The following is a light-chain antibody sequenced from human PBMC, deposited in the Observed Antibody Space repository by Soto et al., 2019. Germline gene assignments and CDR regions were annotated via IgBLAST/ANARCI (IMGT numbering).Light chain of an antibody. CDR2: AAS. V-gene: IGKV1-6*02. CDR1: QDIGNG. CDR3: LQDFNVPHT. J-gene: IGKJ4*01. Sequence: AIQMTQSPSSLYASVGDRVTITCRASQDIGNGLGWYQQRPGQAPNLLIYAASSLQDGAPSRFSGNGSGTDFTLTINSLQPEDFAAYYCLQDFNVPHTFGGGTKVEIK.